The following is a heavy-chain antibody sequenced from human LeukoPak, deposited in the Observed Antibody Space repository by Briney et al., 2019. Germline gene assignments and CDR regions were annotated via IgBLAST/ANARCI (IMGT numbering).Heavy chain of an antibody. Sequence: SETLSLTCTVSGDSMSSYYWNFIRQPAGKGLEWIGRIHTSWTTYYNPSLKSRITMSVDTSRNQFSLRLTSVTAADTAVYYCARGDYYDGGGRNWFDPWGQGTLVTVSS. CDR2: IHTSWTT. J-gene: IGHJ5*02. D-gene: IGHD3-16*01. CDR3: ARGDYYDGGGRNWFDP. V-gene: IGHV4-4*07. CDR1: GDSMSSYY.